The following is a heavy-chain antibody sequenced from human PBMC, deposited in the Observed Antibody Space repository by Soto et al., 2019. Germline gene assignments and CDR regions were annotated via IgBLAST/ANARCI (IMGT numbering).Heavy chain of an antibody. J-gene: IGHJ5*02. CDR3: ARDGYGSGSYYNLGP. V-gene: IGHV4-59*12. CDR1: GGSISSYS. D-gene: IGHD3-10*01. CDR2: IYYSGST. Sequence: PSETLSLTCTVSGGSISSYSWSWIRQPPGKGLEWIGYIYYSGSTNYNPSLKSRVTTSVDTSKNQFSLKLSSVTAADTAVYYCARDGYGSGSYYNLGPWGQGTLVTVS.